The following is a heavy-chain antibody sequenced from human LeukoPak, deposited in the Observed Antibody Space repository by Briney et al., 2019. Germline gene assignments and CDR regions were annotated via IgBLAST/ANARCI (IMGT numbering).Heavy chain of an antibody. J-gene: IGHJ4*02. CDR1: GGTFSSYA. CDR3: ASRLYCSNTRCRNFPFAY. Sequence: ASVKVSSKASGGTFSSYAINWVRQAPGQGLEWMGGIIPIFGTANYAQKFKDRVTITADESTSTAYMELSSLRSEDTAIYYCASRLYCSNTRCRNFPFAYWGQGTLVTVSS. V-gene: IGHV1-69*13. D-gene: IGHD2-2*01. CDR2: IIPIFGTA.